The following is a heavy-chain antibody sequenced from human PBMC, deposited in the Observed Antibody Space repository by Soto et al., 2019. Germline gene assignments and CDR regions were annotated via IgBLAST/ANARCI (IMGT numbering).Heavy chain of an antibody. J-gene: IGHJ6*02. V-gene: IGHV1-69*13. CDR2: IIPIFGTA. D-gene: IGHD5-18*01. CDR1: RVTFSSYA. CDR3: ARDEPGTAMVTNTYYYYGMDV. Sequence: ASVKVSCKASRVTFSSYAISWVRQAPGQGLERMGGIIPIFGTANYAQKFQGRVTITADESTSTAYMELSSLRSEDTAVYYCARDEPGTAMVTNTYYYYGMDVWGQGTTVTVSS.